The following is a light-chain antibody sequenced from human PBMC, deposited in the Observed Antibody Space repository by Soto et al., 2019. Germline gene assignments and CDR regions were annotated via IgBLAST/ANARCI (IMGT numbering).Light chain of an antibody. Sequence: QSVLTQPASVSGSPGQSVTISCTGTSSDVGGYNYVSWYQQLPGEAPKLIIYGVTDRPSGESNRFSGSKSGNTASLTVSGLPAEDEGDYYCSSYTATRTDVFGTGTKVTVL. CDR3: SSYTATRTDV. J-gene: IGLJ1*01. V-gene: IGLV2-14*01. CDR1: SSDVGGYNY. CDR2: GVT.